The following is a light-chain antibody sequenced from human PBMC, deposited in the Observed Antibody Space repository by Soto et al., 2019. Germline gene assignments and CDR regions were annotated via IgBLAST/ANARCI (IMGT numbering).Light chain of an antibody. CDR2: GAS. Sequence: EIVLTQSPGSLSLPLGERATLSCRASQSVDSAFFARYQQKPGQPPRLLMYGASRRATGIPDRFSGSGSGTDFTITISRLEPEDFAVYYCQQYASSMTFGQGTKVEI. V-gene: IGKV3-20*01. CDR1: QSVDSAF. CDR3: QQYASSMT. J-gene: IGKJ1*01.